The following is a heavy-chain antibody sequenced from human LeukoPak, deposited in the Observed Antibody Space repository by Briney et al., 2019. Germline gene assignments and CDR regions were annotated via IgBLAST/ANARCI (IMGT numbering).Heavy chain of an antibody. Sequence: ASVKVSCKASGYTFTSYYMHWVRQAPGQGLEWMGIINPSGGGTSYAQKFQGRVTMTRDTSTSTVYMELSSLRSEDTAVYYCARDRDRYSSGWSHFDYGGQGTLVTVPS. V-gene: IGHV1-46*01. CDR1: GYTFTSYY. D-gene: IGHD6-19*01. J-gene: IGHJ4*02. CDR3: ARDRDRYSSGWSHFDY. CDR2: INPSGGGT.